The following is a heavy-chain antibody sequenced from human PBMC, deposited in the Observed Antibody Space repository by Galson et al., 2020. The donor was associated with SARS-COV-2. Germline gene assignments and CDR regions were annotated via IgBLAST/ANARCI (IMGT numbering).Heavy chain of an antibody. D-gene: IGHD3-16*01. CDR3: ARGGGPFYYDYMDV. J-gene: IGHJ6*03. CDR2: IYYSGST. Sequence: SETLSLTCTVSGGSISSYYCSWIRQPPGTGLEWIGYIYYSGSTNYNPTPKSRVTISLDTSKNQFSLKLSSVTAADTAVYYCARGGGPFYYDYMDVWGKGTTVTISS. V-gene: IGHV4-59*01. CDR1: GGSISSYY.